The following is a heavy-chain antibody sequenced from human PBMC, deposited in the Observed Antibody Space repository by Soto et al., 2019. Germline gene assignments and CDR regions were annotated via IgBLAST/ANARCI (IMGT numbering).Heavy chain of an antibody. V-gene: IGHV3-64D*06. D-gene: IGHD3-10*01. J-gene: IGHJ6*02. CDR2: ISSNGGST. Sequence: GGCLRLSCSASGFTFSSYAMHWVRQAPGKGQEYVSAISSNGGSTYYADSVKGRFTISRDNSKNTLYLQMSSLRAEDTAVYYFVNFGSGSYYMYYYYGMDVWGQGTTVTVSS. CDR3: VNFGSGSYYMYYYYGMDV. CDR1: GFTFSSYA.